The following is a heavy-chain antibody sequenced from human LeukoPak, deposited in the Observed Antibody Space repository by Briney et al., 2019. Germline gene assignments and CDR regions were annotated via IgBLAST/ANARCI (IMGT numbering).Heavy chain of an antibody. D-gene: IGHD3-10*01. Sequence: GGSLRLSCAASGFTFSSYWMSWVRQAPGKGLEWVANIKQDGSEKYYVDSVKGRFTISRDNAKNSLYLQMNSLRAEDTVVYYCARTTMVRGVIYYYYYGMDVWGQGTTVTVSS. J-gene: IGHJ6*02. V-gene: IGHV3-7*01. CDR2: IKQDGSEK. CDR3: ARTTMVRGVIYYYYYGMDV. CDR1: GFTFSSYW.